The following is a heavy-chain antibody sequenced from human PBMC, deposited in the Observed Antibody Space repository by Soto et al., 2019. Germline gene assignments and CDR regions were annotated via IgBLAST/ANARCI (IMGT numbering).Heavy chain of an antibody. J-gene: IGHJ4*02. V-gene: IGHV1-69*13. CDR2: IIPIFGTS. CDR1: GGAFSSYA. Sequence: SVKVSCKASGGAFSSYAITWVRQAPGQGLEWMGGIIPIFGTSNYAQKFQGRVTITADESTSTAYMELSSLKSEDTAMYYCARAKGYCSGGSCYPYYFDYWGQGTLVTVSS. D-gene: IGHD2-15*01. CDR3: ARAKGYCSGGSCYPYYFDY.